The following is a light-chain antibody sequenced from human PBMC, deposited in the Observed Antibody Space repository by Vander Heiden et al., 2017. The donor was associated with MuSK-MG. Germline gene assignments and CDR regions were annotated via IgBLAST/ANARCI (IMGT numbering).Light chain of an antibody. CDR2: DVT. Sequence: QSALAQPASVSGSLGQTITISCSGTASDIGLSDYVSWYQQFPDKAPKLIIFDVTHRPSGVSNRFSGSKSGDTASLTISGLQAEDEADYYCSSYSASTTYVFGTGYRVTVL. V-gene: IGLV2-14*03. J-gene: IGLJ1*01. CDR3: SSYSASTTYV. CDR1: ASDIGLSDY.